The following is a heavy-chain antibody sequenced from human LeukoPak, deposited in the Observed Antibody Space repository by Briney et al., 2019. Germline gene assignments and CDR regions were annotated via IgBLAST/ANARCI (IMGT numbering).Heavy chain of an antibody. D-gene: IGHD3-22*01. J-gene: IGHJ4*02. CDR3: ARAGYYDSGPKHFDY. V-gene: IGHV1-69*01. CDR2: IIPIFGTA. Sequence: ASVKVSCKASGGTFISYAISWVRQAPGQGLEWMRGIIPIFGTANYAQKFQGRVTITADESTSTAYMELSSLRSEDTAVYYCARAGYYDSGPKHFDYWGQGTLVTVSS. CDR1: GGTFISYA.